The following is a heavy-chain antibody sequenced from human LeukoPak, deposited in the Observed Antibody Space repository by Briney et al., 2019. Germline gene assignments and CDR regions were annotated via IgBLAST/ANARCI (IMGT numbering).Heavy chain of an antibody. CDR1: GYTFTSYG. J-gene: IGHJ4*02. V-gene: IGHV1-18*01. D-gene: IGHD3-10*01. Sequence: PVASVNVSCTASGYTFTSYGISWVRQAPGQGLEWMGWISAYNGNTNYAQKLQGRVTMTTDTSTSTAYMELRSLRSDDTAVYYCARVGAMVRGVITRPFDYWGQGTLVTVSS. CDR2: ISAYNGNT. CDR3: ARVGAMVRGVITRPFDY.